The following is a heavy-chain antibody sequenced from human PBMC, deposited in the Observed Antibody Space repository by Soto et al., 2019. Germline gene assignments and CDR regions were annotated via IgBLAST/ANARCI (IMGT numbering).Heavy chain of an antibody. J-gene: IGHJ4*02. CDR3: ARTYSKYFSSSEGDY. D-gene: IGHD6-6*01. Sequence: GASVKVSCKASGYTFTNYGFSWVRQAPGQGLEWMGWISAYNGDTNYPQRLQGRVTMTTDPSTTTAYMELRSLRSDDTAVYYCARTYSKYFSSSEGDYWGQGTQVTVS. CDR2: ISAYNGDT. CDR1: GYTFTNYG. V-gene: IGHV1-18*01.